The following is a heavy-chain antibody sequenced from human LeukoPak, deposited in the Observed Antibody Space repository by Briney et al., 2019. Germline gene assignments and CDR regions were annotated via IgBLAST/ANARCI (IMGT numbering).Heavy chain of an antibody. CDR2: ISGSGGST. CDR3: AKILDGSLWYESNF. J-gene: IGHJ4*02. CDR1: GFTFSSYV. D-gene: IGHD5-24*01. Sequence: GGSLRLSCAASGFTFSSYVMSWVRQAPGKGLEGVSAISGSGGSTYYADSVKGRFTISRDNSKNTLYLQLNSLSADDTAVYYCAKILDGSLWYESNFSGQGTLVTVSS. V-gene: IGHV3-23*01.